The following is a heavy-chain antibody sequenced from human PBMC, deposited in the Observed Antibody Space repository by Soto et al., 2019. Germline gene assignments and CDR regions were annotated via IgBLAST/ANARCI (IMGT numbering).Heavy chain of an antibody. CDR1: GGSISSSSYY. D-gene: IGHD1-1*01. CDR3: ARGPTGTTWWYFAY. CDR2: IYHSGST. Sequence: PSETLSLTCTVSGGSISSSSYYWGWIRQPPGKGLEWIGEIYHSGSTNYNPSLKSRVTISVDKSKNQFSLKLSSVTAADTAVYYCARGPTGTTWWYFAYWGQGTLVTVSS. V-gene: IGHV4-39*07. J-gene: IGHJ4*02.